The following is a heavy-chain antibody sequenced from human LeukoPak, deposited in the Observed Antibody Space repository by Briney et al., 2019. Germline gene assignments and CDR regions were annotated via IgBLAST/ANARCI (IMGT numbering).Heavy chain of an antibody. J-gene: IGHJ4*02. CDR2: ISGDGGST. V-gene: IGHV3-43*02. CDR1: GFTFDDYA. CDR3: AKDVGEAAAGNFVY. Sequence: PGGSLRLSCAASGFTFDDYAMHWVRQAPGKGLEWVSLISGDGGSTYYADSVKGRFTISRDNSKNSLYLQMDSLRTEDTALYYCAKDVGEAAAGNFVYWGQGTLVTVSS. D-gene: IGHD6-13*01.